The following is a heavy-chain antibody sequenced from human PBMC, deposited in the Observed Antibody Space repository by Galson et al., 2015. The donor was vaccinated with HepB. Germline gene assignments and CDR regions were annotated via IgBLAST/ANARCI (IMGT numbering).Heavy chain of an antibody. J-gene: IGHJ4*02. CDR3: ARTTQGLGYSIDY. CDR1: GFSLSTSGMC. Sequence: PALVKPTQTLTLTCTFSGFSLSTSGMCVSWIRQPPGKALEWLTLIDWDNDKYYSTSLKTRLTISKDTSKNQVVLTMTDMDPVDTATYYCARTTQGLGYSIDYWGQGILVTVPS. CDR2: IDWDNDK. V-gene: IGHV2-70*01. D-gene: IGHD3-22*01.